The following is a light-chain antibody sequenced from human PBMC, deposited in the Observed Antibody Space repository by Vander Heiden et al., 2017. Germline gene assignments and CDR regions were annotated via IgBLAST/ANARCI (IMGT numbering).Light chain of an antibody. Sequence: DIVMTQSPDSLAVSLGERATINRKSSQSVLYTSNNKNYLAWYQQKPGQPPKLLIYWASTRESGVPDRFSGSGSGTDFTLTISSLQAEDVAVYYCQQYYSSPRKTFGQGTKVEIK. J-gene: IGKJ1*01. CDR2: WAS. CDR3: QQYYSSPRKT. CDR1: QSVLYTSNNKNY. V-gene: IGKV4-1*01.